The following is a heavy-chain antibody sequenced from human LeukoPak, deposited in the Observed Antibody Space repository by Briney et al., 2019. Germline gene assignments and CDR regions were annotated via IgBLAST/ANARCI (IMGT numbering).Heavy chain of an antibody. Sequence: PGGSLRLSCAASGFTFSDYYMSWIRQAPGKGMEWIPYISSGGNAILYADSVQGRFTTSRDNAKDSLFLQMSSLRDDDTAVYYCVRGSRWLQYAFDYWGQGILVTVSS. D-gene: IGHD5-24*01. CDR3: VRGSRWLQYAFDY. CDR1: GFTFSDYY. CDR2: ISSGGNAI. V-gene: IGHV3-11*04. J-gene: IGHJ4*02.